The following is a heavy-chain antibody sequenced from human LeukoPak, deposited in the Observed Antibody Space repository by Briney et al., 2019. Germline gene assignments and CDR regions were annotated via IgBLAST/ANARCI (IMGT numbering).Heavy chain of an antibody. CDR2: ISYDGSNK. D-gene: IGHD2-2*01. Sequence: GGSLRLSCAASGFTFSSYGMHWVRQAPGKGLEWVAVISYDGSNKYYADSVKGRFTISRDNAKNSLYLQMSSLRAEDTAVYYCARAADIVVVPAAPSDYWGQGTLVTVSS. CDR1: GFTFSSYG. J-gene: IGHJ4*02. V-gene: IGHV3-30*03. CDR3: ARAADIVVVPAAPSDY.